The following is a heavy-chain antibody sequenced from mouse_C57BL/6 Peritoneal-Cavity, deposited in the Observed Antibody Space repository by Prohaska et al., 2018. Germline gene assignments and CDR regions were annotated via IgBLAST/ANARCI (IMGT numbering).Heavy chain of an antibody. CDR3: ARQDTFAY. J-gene: IGHJ3*01. V-gene: IGHV1-50*01. D-gene: IGHD3-3*01. CDR1: GYTFTSYW. CDR2: IDPSDSYT. Sequence: PRAEPVKPGALVKLCCKAYGYTFTSYWTQAVKQRTGQGPEWIGEIDPSDSYTNYNQKFKCKATLTVDTSSSTGYMQISKLTSEDSAGYYCARQDTFAYWGQGTLVTVSA.